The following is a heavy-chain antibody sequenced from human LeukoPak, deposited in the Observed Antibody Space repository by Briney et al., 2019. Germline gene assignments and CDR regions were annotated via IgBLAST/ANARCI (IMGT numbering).Heavy chain of an antibody. CDR3: ASYSSLDY. CDR2: IYSGGSR. V-gene: IGHV3-53*01. J-gene: IGHJ4*02. CDR1: GFTVSNNY. Sequence: PGGSLRLSCAASGFTVSNNYMSWVRQAPGEGLEWVSLIYSGGSRYYADSVKGRFTISRDNSKNTLYLQMNSLRADDTAVYYCASYSSLDYWGQGALVTVSS. D-gene: IGHD3-22*01.